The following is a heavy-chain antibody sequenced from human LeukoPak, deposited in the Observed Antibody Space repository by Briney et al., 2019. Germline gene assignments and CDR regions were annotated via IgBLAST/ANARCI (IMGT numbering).Heavy chain of an antibody. CDR1: GITFSNAW. CDR2: IKRKTDGGTT. CDR3: TTGPRFCTSRSCFTKSFDQ. D-gene: IGHD2-2*02. Sequence: GGSLRLSCAASGITFSNAWMTWVRQAPGKGLEWVGRIKRKTDGGTTDYAAPVKGRFTISRDDSKDTMYLQMNSLKTEDTAVYYCTTGPRFCTSRSCFTKSFDQWGQGTLVKVSS. V-gene: IGHV3-15*01. J-gene: IGHJ4*02.